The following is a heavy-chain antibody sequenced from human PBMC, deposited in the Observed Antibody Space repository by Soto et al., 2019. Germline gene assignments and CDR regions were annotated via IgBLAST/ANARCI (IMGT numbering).Heavy chain of an antibody. CDR1: GGSISSGGYF. D-gene: IGHD6-13*01. CDR3: ARFAKEENPKVGTWYYFDY. J-gene: IGHJ4*02. CDR2: IYYSGRT. Sequence: SETLSLTCNVSGGSISSGGYFWGWIRQHPGKGLEWIGHIYYSGRTYSNPSLKSRLLIAVDTSKNQISLMLTSVTAADTAVYYCARFAKEENPKVGTWYYFDYWGQGILVTVSS. V-gene: IGHV4-31*03.